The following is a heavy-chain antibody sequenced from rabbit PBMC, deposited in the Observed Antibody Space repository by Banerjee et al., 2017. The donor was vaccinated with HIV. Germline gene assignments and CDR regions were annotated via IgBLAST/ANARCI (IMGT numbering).Heavy chain of an antibody. D-gene: IGHD1-1*01. CDR2: IYTGDDDT. CDR3: ARTYPSGNYRLTRLDL. CDR1: GFSFSSNYW. Sequence: QEQLVESGGGLVKPGASLTLTCTTSGFSFSSNYWICWVRQAPGKRPEWIACIYTGDDDTFYATWAKGRFTISRTSSTTVTLQMTSLAAADTATYFCARTYPSGNYRLTRLDLWGQGTLVTVS. V-gene: IGHV1S45*01. J-gene: IGHJ3*01.